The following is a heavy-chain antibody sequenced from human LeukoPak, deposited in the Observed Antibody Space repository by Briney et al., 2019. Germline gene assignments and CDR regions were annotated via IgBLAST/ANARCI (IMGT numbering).Heavy chain of an antibody. D-gene: IGHD1-7*01. CDR2: ISGSGGST. CDR3: AKVLVGTTCLEY. Sequence: GGTLRLSCAASGFTFSSHGMSWVRQAPGKGLEWVSAISGSGGSTYYADSVKGRFTMSRDNSKNTLYLQMNSLRAEDTAVYYCAKVLVGTTCLEYWGQGTLVTVSS. J-gene: IGHJ4*02. CDR1: GFTFSSHG. V-gene: IGHV3-23*01.